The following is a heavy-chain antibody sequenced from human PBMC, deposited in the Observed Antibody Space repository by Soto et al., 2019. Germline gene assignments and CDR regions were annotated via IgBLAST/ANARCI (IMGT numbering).Heavy chain of an antibody. CDR1: GGTFSTYA. CDR2: INPLFGTA. CDR3: ARPKGTYSSGYYYFDF. Sequence: QVQLEQSGGEVKQPGSSVRVSCKTSGGTFSTYAINWVRQAPGQGLEWMGAINPLFGTADYSQKFQGRVTITADESTSTAYMELSSLRFDDTAVYFCARPKGTYSSGYYYFDFWGQGTLVTVSS. J-gene: IGHJ4*02. V-gene: IGHV1-69*01. D-gene: IGHD6-19*01.